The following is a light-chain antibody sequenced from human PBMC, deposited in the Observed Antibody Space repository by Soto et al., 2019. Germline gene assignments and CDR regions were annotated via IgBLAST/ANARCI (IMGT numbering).Light chain of an antibody. Sequence: EIVMTQSPATLSVSPGERATLSCRASQSVSSNLAWYQQKPGQAPRLLMYGISTRASGIPARFSGSGSGTEFTLTISSPQPEDFAVYYCQQHNGWPLTFGGGTKVEI. CDR1: QSVSSN. J-gene: IGKJ4*01. CDR2: GIS. V-gene: IGKV3-15*01. CDR3: QQHNGWPLT.